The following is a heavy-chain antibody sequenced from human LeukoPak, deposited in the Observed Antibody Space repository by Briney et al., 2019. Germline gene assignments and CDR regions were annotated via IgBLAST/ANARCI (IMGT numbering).Heavy chain of an antibody. CDR2: ISYDGSNK. CDR3: AKGLGDIVVVVAATRPHDAFDI. V-gene: IGHV3-30*18. CDR1: GFTFSSYG. J-gene: IGHJ3*02. D-gene: IGHD2-15*01. Sequence: GRSLRLSCAASGFTFSSYGMHWVRQAPGKGLEWVAVISYDGSNKYYADSVKGRFTISRDNSKNTLYLQMNSLRAEDTAVYYCAKGLGDIVVVVAATRPHDAFDIWGQGTMVTVSS.